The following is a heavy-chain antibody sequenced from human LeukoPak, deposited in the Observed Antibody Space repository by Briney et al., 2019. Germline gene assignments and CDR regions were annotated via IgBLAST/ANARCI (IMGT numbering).Heavy chain of an antibody. CDR3: ARVGITPARYDY. J-gene: IGHJ4*02. D-gene: IGHD6-25*01. CDR1: GYTCTSYC. CDR2: ISAYNGNT. V-gene: IGHV1-18*01. Sequence: GASVKVSCKASGYTCTSYCIIGVRQAPGQGLEGMGWISAYNGNTNYAQKLQGRVTMTTDTSTSTAYMELRSLRSDDTAVYYCARVGITPARYDYWGQGTLVTVSS.